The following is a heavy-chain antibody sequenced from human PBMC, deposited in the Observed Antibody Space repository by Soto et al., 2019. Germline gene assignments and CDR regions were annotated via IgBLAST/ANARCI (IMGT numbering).Heavy chain of an antibody. CDR2: VYPRDSDT. J-gene: IGHJ4*02. V-gene: IGHV5-51*01. CDR3: ARPPLPGYSIHFNS. D-gene: IGHD2-15*01. CDR1: GYIFIGYC. Sequence: GESLKISCNASGYIFIGYCIGLVLQMPGKGLEWMGIVYPRDSDTRYSPSFQGQVTISADRSTGTAFLQWRSLKASDTALYYCARPPLPGYSIHFNSWGQGTLVTVSS.